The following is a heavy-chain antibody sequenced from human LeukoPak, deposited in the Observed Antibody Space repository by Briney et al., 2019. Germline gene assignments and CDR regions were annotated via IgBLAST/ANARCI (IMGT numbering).Heavy chain of an antibody. V-gene: IGHV3-23*01. Sequence: GGSLRLSCAASGFTFSSYAMSWVRQAPGKGLEWVSAISGSGGSTYYADSVKGRFTISRDNSKNTLYLQMNSLRAEDTAVYYCAKVFMNRGELLSLGTLDYWGQGTLVTVSS. CDR3: AKVFMNRGELLSLGTLDY. J-gene: IGHJ4*02. CDR2: ISGSGGST. CDR1: GFTFSSYA. D-gene: IGHD1-26*01.